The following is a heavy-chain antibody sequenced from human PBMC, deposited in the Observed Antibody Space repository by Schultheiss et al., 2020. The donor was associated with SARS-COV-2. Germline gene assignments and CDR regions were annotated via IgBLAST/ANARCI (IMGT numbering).Heavy chain of an antibody. Sequence: GGSLRLSCAASGFSFNNAWMTWVRQAPGKGLEWVGRIKDKTADGATDYAAPVKGRFTISTDDSKNTLYLQMNSLKTEDTAVYYCAKDGYNWNYFDYWGQGTLVTVSS. CDR1: GFSFNNAW. CDR3: AKDGYNWNYFDY. V-gene: IGHV3-15*01. J-gene: IGHJ4*02. CDR2: IKDKTADGAT. D-gene: IGHD1-20*01.